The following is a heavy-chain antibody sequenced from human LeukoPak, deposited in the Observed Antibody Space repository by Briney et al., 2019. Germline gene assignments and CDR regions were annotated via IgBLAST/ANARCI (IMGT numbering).Heavy chain of an antibody. CDR3: AKALYSYGLGTLDY. CDR1: GFTFSSYA. CDR2: ISYDGSNK. J-gene: IGHJ4*02. D-gene: IGHD5-18*01. V-gene: IGHV3-30*04. Sequence: GRSLRLSCAASGFTFSSYAMHWVRQAPGKGLEWVAVISYDGSNKYYADSVKGRFTISRDNSKNTLYLQMNSLRAEDTAVYYCAKALYSYGLGTLDYWGQGTLVTVSS.